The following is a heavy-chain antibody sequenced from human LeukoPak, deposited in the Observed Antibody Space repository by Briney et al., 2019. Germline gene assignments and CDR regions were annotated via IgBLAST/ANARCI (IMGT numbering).Heavy chain of an antibody. CDR2: IYDSGSI. CDR3: ARGRGYSYGYFDY. Sequence: SETLSLTCTVAGVSISSYYWSWIRQPPGKGLEWIGYIYDSGSINYNPSLKSRVTISVDTSKNQFSLKLSSVTAADTAVYYCARGRGYSYGYFDYWGQATQVTVSS. CDR1: GVSISSYY. D-gene: IGHD5-18*01. V-gene: IGHV4-59*01. J-gene: IGHJ4*02.